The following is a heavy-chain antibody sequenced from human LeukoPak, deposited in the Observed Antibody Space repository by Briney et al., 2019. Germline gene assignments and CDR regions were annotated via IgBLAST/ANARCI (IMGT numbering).Heavy chain of an antibody. CDR3: VRGRYYYDSSGYSDY. CDR1: GFTFSDYA. Sequence: GGSLRLSCAASGFTFSDYAVHWVRQAPGKGLEWVALISYDGSDKYYADSVKGRFTISRDNSKNTLYLQMNSLRTEDTTVYYCVRGRYYYDSSGYSDYWGQGTLVTVSS. CDR2: ISYDGSDK. J-gene: IGHJ4*02. D-gene: IGHD3-22*01. V-gene: IGHV3-30-3*01.